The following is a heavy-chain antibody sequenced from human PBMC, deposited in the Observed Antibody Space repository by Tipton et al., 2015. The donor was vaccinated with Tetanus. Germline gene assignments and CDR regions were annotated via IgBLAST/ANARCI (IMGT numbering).Heavy chain of an antibody. Sequence: TLSLTCTVSGGSISTRNYFWGWIRQAPGKGLEWIGNIYYSGSTDYNPSLKSRVAISVDTSKNQFSLTLTSVTAADTAVYYCASANYDSSKKGAFDSWGQGTLVIVSS. V-gene: IGHV4-39*01. CDR3: ASANYDSSKKGAFDS. CDR2: IYYSGST. J-gene: IGHJ4*02. D-gene: IGHD4/OR15-4a*01. CDR1: GGSISTRNYF.